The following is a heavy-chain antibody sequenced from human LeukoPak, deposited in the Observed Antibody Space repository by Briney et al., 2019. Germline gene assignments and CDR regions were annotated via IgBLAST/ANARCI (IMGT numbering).Heavy chain of an antibody. D-gene: IGHD3/OR15-3a*01. V-gene: IGHV3-48*02. Sequence: TGGSLRLSCAASGFTVSSYSMNWVRQAPGKGLEWVSYISSSSGSTIYYADPVKGRFTISRDNAKNSLYLQMNSLRDEDTAVYYCARAFGLTDYWGQGTLVTVSS. CDR3: ARAFGLTDY. J-gene: IGHJ4*02. CDR2: ISSSSGSTI. CDR1: GFTVSSYS.